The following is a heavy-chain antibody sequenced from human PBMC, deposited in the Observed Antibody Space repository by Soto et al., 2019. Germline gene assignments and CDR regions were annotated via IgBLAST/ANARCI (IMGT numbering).Heavy chain of an antibody. J-gene: IGHJ4*02. D-gene: IGHD5-18*01. Sequence: GGSLRLSCAASGFTFSDYYMTWIRQAPGKGLEWVSYISSSSSYTNYADSVKGRFTISRDNAKNSLYLQMNSLRAEDTAVYYCARGGYSYQLDYWGQGTLVTVSS. V-gene: IGHV3-11*06. CDR2: ISSSSSYT. CDR1: GFTFSDYY. CDR3: ARGGYSYQLDY.